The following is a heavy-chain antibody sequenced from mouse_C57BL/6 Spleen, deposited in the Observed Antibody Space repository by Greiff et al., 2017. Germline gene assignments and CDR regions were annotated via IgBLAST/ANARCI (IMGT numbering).Heavy chain of an antibody. V-gene: IGHV6-3*01. J-gene: IGHJ2*01. CDR1: GFTFSNYW. D-gene: IGHD4-1*01. Sequence: EVKLQESGGGLVQPGGSMKLSCVASGFTFSNYWMNWVRQSPEKGLEWVAQIRLKSDNYATHYAESVKGRFTISRDDSKSSVYLQMNNLRAEDTGIYYCTKIANWAYYFDYWGQGTTLTVSS. CDR2: IRLKSDNYAT. CDR3: TKIANWAYYFDY.